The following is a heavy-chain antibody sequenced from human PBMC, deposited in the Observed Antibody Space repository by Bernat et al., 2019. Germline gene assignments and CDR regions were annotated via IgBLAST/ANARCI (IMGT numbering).Heavy chain of an antibody. CDR2: INWNGGST. D-gene: IGHD3-22*01. CDR3: ARDITMIVPRDNWFDP. CDR1: GFTFDDYG. J-gene: IGHJ5*02. V-gene: IGHV3-20*04. Sequence: EVQLVESGGGVVRPGGSLRLSCAASGFTFDDYGMSWVRQAPGKGLEWVSGINWNGGSTGYADSVKGRFTISRDNAKNSLYLQMNSLRAEDTASYYCARDITMIVPRDNWFDPWGQGTLVTVSS.